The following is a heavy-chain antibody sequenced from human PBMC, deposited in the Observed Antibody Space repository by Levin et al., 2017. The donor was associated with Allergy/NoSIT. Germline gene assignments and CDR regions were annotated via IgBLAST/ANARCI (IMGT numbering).Heavy chain of an antibody. D-gene: IGHD5-18*01. CDR2: ISYDGSNK. J-gene: IGHJ6*02. Sequence: GESLKISCAASGFTFSSYGMHWVRQAPGKGLEWVAVISYDGSNKYYADSVKGRFTISRDNSKNTLYLQMNSLRAEDTAVYYCAKDGFLSDTAMVGYGMDVWGQGTTVTVSS. V-gene: IGHV3-30*18. CDR1: GFTFSSYG. CDR3: AKDGFLSDTAMVGYGMDV.